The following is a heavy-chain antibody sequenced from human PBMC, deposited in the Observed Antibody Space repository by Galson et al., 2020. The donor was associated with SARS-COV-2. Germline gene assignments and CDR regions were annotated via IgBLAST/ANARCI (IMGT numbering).Heavy chain of an antibody. Sequence: SETLSLTCSVSGGSISSTGYYWGWIRQPPGKGLECIGSIYYNGETYYNPSFKSRVTISVDTSKNQLSLKLTSVTATDTAVYYCVRFTSGWFEVDYWGQGTLVTVPS. D-gene: IGHD6-19*01. J-gene: IGHJ4*02. V-gene: IGHV4-39*01. CDR2: IYYNGET. CDR3: VRFTSGWFEVDY. CDR1: GGSISSTGYY.